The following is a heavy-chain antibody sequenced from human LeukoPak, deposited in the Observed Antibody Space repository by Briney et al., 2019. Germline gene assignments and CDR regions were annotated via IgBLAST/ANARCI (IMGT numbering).Heavy chain of an antibody. V-gene: IGHV3-53*01. Sequence: PGGSLRLSCAASAFTVSGNYMSWVRQAPGNGLEWVSAIYSAGNTYYADSVKGRFTISRDNSKNTLYLQMNSLRAEDTAVYYCASSYCGGTLCYDHYWGHGTLVTVSS. CDR2: IYSAGNT. CDR1: AFTVSGNY. D-gene: IGHD2-21*01. CDR3: ASSYCGGTLCYDHY. J-gene: IGHJ4*01.